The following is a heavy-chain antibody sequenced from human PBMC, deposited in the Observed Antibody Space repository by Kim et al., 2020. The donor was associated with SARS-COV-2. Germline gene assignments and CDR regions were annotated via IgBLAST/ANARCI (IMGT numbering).Heavy chain of an antibody. D-gene: IGHD3-10*01. CDR2: INTDGSTT. CDR3: GRGYQGPGSYFDY. CDR1: GFIFSSYY. Sequence: GGSLRLSCAASGFIFSSYYMHWVRQAPGKGLVWVSRINTDGSTTNYADSVKGRFTISRDNAKNTVYLQMNSLRAEDTGVYYCGRGYQGPGSYFDYWGQGTLVSVSS. V-gene: IGHV3-74*01. J-gene: IGHJ4*02.